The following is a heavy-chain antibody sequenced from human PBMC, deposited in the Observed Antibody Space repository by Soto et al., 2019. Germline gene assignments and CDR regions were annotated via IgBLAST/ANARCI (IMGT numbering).Heavy chain of an antibody. D-gene: IGHD6-13*01. J-gene: IGHJ4*02. CDR3: TTDPSYSSSYPLLDC. V-gene: IGHV3-15*07. Sequence: EVQLVESGGGLVKPGGSLRLSCAASGFTFNNAWMNWVRQAPVKWLEWVGRIKSRSDGETTDYAALVKGRFTRSRDDSKNTLYLQMNSLKTDDTVVYYCTTDPSYSSSYPLLDCWCQGTLVTVSS. CDR1: GFTFNNAW. CDR2: IKSRSDGETT.